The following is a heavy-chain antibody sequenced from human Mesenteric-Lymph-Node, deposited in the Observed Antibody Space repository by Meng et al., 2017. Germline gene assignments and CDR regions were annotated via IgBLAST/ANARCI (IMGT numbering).Heavy chain of an antibody. V-gene: IGHV1-46*01. CDR3: ARGRITMANWFDP. D-gene: IGHD3-10*01. Sequence: ASVKVSCKASGYTFTSYYMHWVRQAPGQGLEWMGIINPSGGSTSYAQKFQGRVTITRNTSISTAYMELSSLRSEDTAVYYCARGRITMANWFDPWGQGTLVTVSS. J-gene: IGHJ5*02. CDR1: GYTFTSYY. CDR2: INPSGGST.